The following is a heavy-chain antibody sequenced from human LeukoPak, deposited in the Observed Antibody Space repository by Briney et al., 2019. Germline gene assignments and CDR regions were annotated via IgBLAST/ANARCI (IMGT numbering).Heavy chain of an antibody. D-gene: IGHD3-10*01. CDR1: GGTFSSYA. Sequence: ASVKVSCKASGGTFSSYAINWVRQAPGQGLEWMGGIIPIFGTANYAQKFQGRVTITADESTSTAYMELGSLRSEDTAVYYCARGPMVRGVIISFDYWGQGTLVTVSS. CDR2: IIPIFGTA. V-gene: IGHV1-69*13. J-gene: IGHJ4*02. CDR3: ARGPMVRGVIISFDY.